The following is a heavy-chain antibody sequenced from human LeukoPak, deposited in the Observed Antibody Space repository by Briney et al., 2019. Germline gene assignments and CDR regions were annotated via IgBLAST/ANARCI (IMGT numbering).Heavy chain of an antibody. J-gene: IGHJ4*02. Sequence: GRSLRLSRAPSVFTFSSESMNRVREAPGKGLESGSAISSSSSDRYYADSVKGRFTIPRDNAKNTLYLPMNNLRAEDTAVCYCARVRYLCSGGSCALDYWGQGTLVTVSS. CDR3: ARVRYLCSGGSCALDY. CDR2: ISSSSSDR. V-gene: IGHV3-21*01. D-gene: IGHD2-15*01. CDR1: VFTFSSES.